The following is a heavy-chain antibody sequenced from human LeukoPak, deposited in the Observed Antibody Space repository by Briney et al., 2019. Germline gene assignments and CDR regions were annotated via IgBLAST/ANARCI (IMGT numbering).Heavy chain of an antibody. CDR1: GFTFSNAW. V-gene: IGHV3-15*01. D-gene: IGHD2-2*01. Sequence: GGSLRLSCAASGFTFSNAWMSWVRQAPGKGLEWVGRIKSKTDGGTTDYAAPVKGRFTISRDDSKNTLYLQMNSLKTEDTAVYYCTRGRYCSSTSCSPNWFDPWAREPWSPSPQ. CDR3: TRGRYCSSTSCSPNWFDP. J-gene: IGHJ5*02. CDR2: IKSKTDGGTT.